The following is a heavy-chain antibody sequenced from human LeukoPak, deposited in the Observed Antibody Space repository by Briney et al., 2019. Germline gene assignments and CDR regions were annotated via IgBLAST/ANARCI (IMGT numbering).Heavy chain of an antibody. CDR2: ISGSGGST. D-gene: IGHD3-22*01. Sequence: GGSLRLSCAASGFTFSSYGMSWVRQAPGKGLEWVSAISGSGGSTYYADSVKGRFTISRDNSKNTLYLQMNSLRAEDTAVYYCAKDSYYDSSAYYSPQDYFDYWGQGTLVTVSS. J-gene: IGHJ4*02. CDR1: GFTFSSYG. V-gene: IGHV3-23*01. CDR3: AKDSYYDSSAYYSPQDYFDY.